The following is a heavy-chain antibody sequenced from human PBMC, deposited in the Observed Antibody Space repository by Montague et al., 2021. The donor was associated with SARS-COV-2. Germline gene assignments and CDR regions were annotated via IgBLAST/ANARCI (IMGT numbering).Heavy chain of an antibody. CDR1: GYTFSRYD. CDR3: ARDLTGTTAGYYYYGMDV. V-gene: IGHV1-8*01. Sequence: SVKVSCTASGYTFSRYDINWVRQAPGQGLEWMGWMNHNSGNTGYSQKFQVIVTMTRNTSISTAYMELSSLRSEDTAVYYCARDLTGTTAGYYYYGMDVWGQGTTVTVSS. J-gene: IGHJ6*02. D-gene: IGHD1-20*01. CDR2: MNHNSGNT.